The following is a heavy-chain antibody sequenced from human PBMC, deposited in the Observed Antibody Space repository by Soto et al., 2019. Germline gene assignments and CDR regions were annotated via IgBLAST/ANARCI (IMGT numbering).Heavy chain of an antibody. J-gene: IGHJ5*02. CDR2: IYATGTT. CDR1: GASIRGFY. Sequence: SSDTLSLTCTVSGASIRGFYESWIRKSAGKGLEWIGRIYATGTTDHNPSLKSRVMMSVDTSKKQFSLQLRCVTDADTAVYYCEGKGTKFLRAGLAPWGQEISVTVSP. CDR3: EGKGTKFLRAGLAP. V-gene: IGHV4-4*07. D-gene: IGHD3-16*01.